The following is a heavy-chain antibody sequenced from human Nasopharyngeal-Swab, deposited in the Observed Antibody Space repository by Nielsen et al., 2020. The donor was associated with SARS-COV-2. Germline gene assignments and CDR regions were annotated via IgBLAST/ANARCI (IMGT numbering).Heavy chain of an antibody. CDR2: ISSSGSTI. CDR1: GFTFSDYY. J-gene: IGHJ4*02. D-gene: IGHD3-22*01. CDR3: ARGAHYYDSSGYSPRY. Sequence: GSLRLSCAASGFTFSDYYMSWIRQPPGKGLEWVSYISSSGSTIYYADSVKGRFTISRDNAKNSLYLQMNSLRAEDTAVYYCARGAHYYDSSGYSPRYWGQGTLVTVSS. V-gene: IGHV3-11*04.